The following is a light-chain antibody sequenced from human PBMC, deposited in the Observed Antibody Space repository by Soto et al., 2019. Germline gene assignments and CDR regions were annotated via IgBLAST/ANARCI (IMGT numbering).Light chain of an antibody. CDR3: QQYDSLPRT. CDR2: STS. Sequence: DIQMTHFPSSLSASVGDRVSVNCXASQVIGNPYIGWYQQKVGRPPKRLIYSTSTLQSGVPSRFSGSGSGTDFTFTISSLQPEDIATYYCQQYDSLPRTVGQGTKVDIK. V-gene: IGKV1-33*01. CDR1: QVIGNPY. J-gene: IGKJ1*01.